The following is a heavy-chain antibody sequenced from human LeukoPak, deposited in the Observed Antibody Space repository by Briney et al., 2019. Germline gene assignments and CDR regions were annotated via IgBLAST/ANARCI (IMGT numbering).Heavy chain of an antibody. Sequence: ASVKVTCKASGYTFTGYYMHWVRQAPGQGLERMGWINPNSGDTNYAQKFQGRVTVTRDTSISTAYMELSGLTSDDTAVYYCARVDKGPDCSSTSCYTRFGHDAFDIWGQGTMVTVSS. D-gene: IGHD2-2*01. J-gene: IGHJ3*02. CDR1: GYTFTGYY. CDR3: ARVDKGPDCSSTSCYTRFGHDAFDI. CDR2: INPNSGDT. V-gene: IGHV1-2*02.